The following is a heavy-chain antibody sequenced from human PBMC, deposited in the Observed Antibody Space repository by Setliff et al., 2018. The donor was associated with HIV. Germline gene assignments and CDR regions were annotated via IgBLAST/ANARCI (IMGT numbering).Heavy chain of an antibody. V-gene: IGHV4-30-2*01. CDR3: ARGFMYYYGSGSYYNVHYYFDY. J-gene: IGHJ4*02. Sequence: SETLSLTCAVSGGSISSGGYSWSWIRQPPGKGLEWIGYIYHSGSTNYNPSLKSRVTISVDTSKNQFSLKLSSVTAADTAVYYCARGFMYYYGSGSYYNVHYYFDYWGQGTLVTVSS. CDR2: IYHSGST. D-gene: IGHD3-10*01. CDR1: GGSISSGGYS.